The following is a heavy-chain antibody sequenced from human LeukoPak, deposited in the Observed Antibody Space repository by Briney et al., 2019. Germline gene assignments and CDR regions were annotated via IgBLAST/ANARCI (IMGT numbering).Heavy chain of an antibody. J-gene: IGHJ6*03. D-gene: IGHD1-26*01. CDR1: GYRFTSYW. CDR3: AREGGGGLSYSGSYYGFMDV. Sequence: GESLKISCKASGYRFTSYWIGWVRQMPGKGLEWMGIIYPGDSETRYSPSFEGQVTISADKSISAAYLQWSSLKASDTAMYYCAREGGGGLSYSGSYYGFMDVWGKGTTVTVSS. CDR2: IYPGDSET. V-gene: IGHV5-51*01.